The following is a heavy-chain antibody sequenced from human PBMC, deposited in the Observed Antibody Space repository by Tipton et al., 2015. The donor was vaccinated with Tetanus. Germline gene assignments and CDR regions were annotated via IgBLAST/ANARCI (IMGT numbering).Heavy chain of an antibody. CDR3: ARTWGVWVTSIDAFDI. CDR2: VSYSGRT. CDR1: GGSVRSGDYS. D-gene: IGHD3-16*01. V-gene: IGHV4-61*08. Sequence: TLSLTCTVSGGSVRSGDYSWNWIRQPPGKGLEWLAYVSYSGRTNSNYSLKSRITISQDTSKNQFSLKLSSVTAADTAVYYCARTWGVWVTSIDAFDIWGQGTKVAVSS. J-gene: IGHJ3*02.